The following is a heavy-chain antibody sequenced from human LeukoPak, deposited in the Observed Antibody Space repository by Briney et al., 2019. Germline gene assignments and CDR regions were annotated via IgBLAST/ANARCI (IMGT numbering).Heavy chain of an antibody. Sequence: GGSLRLSCAASGFTFSSYWMSWVRQAPGKGLEWVANIKLDGSEKYYVDSVKGRFTISRDNAKNSLYLQMNSLRAEDTAVYFCARDLRYYDSFFDYWGQGTLVTVSS. J-gene: IGHJ4*02. CDR2: IKLDGSEK. D-gene: IGHD3-22*01. CDR3: ARDLRYYDSFFDY. CDR1: GFTFSSYW. V-gene: IGHV3-7*01.